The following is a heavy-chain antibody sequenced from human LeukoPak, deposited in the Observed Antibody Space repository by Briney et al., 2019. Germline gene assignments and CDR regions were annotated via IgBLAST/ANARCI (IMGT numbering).Heavy chain of an antibody. Sequence: GGSLRLSCAASGFIFSSYVMGWVRQAPGKGLEWVSSISSSSSYIYYADSVKGRFTISRDNAKNSLYLQMNSLRAEDTAVYYCARSRIDAFDIWGQGTMVTVSS. V-gene: IGHV3-21*01. J-gene: IGHJ3*02. D-gene: IGHD5/OR15-5a*01. CDR3: ARSRIDAFDI. CDR2: ISSSSSYI. CDR1: GFIFSSYV.